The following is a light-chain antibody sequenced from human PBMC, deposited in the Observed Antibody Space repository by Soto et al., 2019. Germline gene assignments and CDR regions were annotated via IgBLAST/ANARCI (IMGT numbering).Light chain of an antibody. J-gene: IGKJ1*01. CDR3: QQCGSSPWT. V-gene: IGKV3-20*01. CDR2: AAS. Sequence: EIVMPQSHATLSVSPGERSTLSRRASQSVSGNLAWYQQKPGQANRLLIYAASSRATGIPDRLSGGGSGTDFTLTISRLEPEEFAVYYCQQCGSSPWTFGQGNKVDIK. CDR1: QSVSGN.